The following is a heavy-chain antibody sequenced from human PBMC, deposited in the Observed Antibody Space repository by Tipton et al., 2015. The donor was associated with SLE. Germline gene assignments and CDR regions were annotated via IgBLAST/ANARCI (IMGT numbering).Heavy chain of an antibody. CDR3: ARADYYGSNGMDV. Sequence: SGFTFSSYWMHWVRQAPGKGLVWVSRINSDGSSTSYADSVKGRFTISRDNAKNTLYLQMNSLRAEDTAVYYCARADYYGSNGMDVWGQGTTVTVSS. CDR1: GFTFSSYW. D-gene: IGHD3-10*01. CDR2: INSDGSST. J-gene: IGHJ6*02. V-gene: IGHV3-74*01.